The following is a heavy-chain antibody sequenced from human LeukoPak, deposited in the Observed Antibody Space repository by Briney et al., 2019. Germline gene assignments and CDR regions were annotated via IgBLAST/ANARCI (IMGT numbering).Heavy chain of an antibody. J-gene: IGHJ6*03. CDR1: GLTFSSYN. Sequence: NPGGSLRLSCAASGLTFSSYNMNWVRQAPGKGLEWVSSISSSSSYIYYADSMKGRFTISRDNAKNSLYLQMNSLRAEDTAVYYCARDPFSLRIQLWTYMDVWGKGTTVTVSS. V-gene: IGHV3-21*01. CDR3: ARDPFSLRIQLWTYMDV. CDR2: ISSSSSYI. D-gene: IGHD5-18*01.